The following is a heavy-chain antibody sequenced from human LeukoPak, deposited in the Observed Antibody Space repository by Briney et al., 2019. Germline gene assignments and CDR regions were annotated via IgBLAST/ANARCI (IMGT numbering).Heavy chain of an antibody. CDR3: AKDLVPSVFPDYVWESYRTDY. Sequence: GGSLRLSCAASGFTFSSYAMSWVRQAPGKGLEWVSAISGSGGSTYYADSVKGRFTISRDNSKNTLYLQMNSLRAEDTAVYYCAKDLVPSVFPDYVWESYRTDYWGQGTLVTVST. D-gene: IGHD3-16*02. CDR2: ISGSGGST. V-gene: IGHV3-23*01. CDR1: GFTFSSYA. J-gene: IGHJ4*02.